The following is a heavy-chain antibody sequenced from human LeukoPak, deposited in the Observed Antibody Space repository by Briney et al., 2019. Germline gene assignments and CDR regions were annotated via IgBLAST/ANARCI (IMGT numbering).Heavy chain of an antibody. Sequence: PGGSLRLSCAASGFTLSKYWMSWVRQAPGKGLEWVANIKQDESEKYYVDSVKGRFTISRDNAENSLYLQMNSLKVEDTAVYYCARYGNGEWLAHYAFDMWGQGTMVTVSS. J-gene: IGHJ3*02. V-gene: IGHV3-7*01. CDR1: GFTLSKYW. CDR2: IKQDESEK. D-gene: IGHD6-19*01. CDR3: ARYGNGEWLAHYAFDM.